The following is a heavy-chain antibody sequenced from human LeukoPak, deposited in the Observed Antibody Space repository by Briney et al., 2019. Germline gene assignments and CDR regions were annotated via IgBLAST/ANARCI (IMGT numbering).Heavy chain of an antibody. Sequence: GESLKISCKGSGYRFTSYWIAWVRQMPDKGLEWMGIIYPGGSDTRYSPSFQGQVTISADKSISTAFLQWSGLKASDTAIYYCARVYLDCSGGTCLDFDYWGQGTLVTVPS. CDR2: IYPGGSDT. D-gene: IGHD2-15*01. CDR3: ARVYLDCSGGTCLDFDY. CDR1: GYRFTSYW. V-gene: IGHV5-51*01. J-gene: IGHJ4*02.